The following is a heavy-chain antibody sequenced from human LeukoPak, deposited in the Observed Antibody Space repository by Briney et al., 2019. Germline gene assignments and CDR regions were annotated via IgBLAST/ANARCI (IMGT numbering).Heavy chain of an antibody. Sequence: GGSLRLSCAASGFTFSSYAMSWVRQAPGKGLEWASAISGSGGSTYYADSVKGRFTISRDNSKNTLYLQMNSLRAEDTAVYYCAKMARGDYYYYYMDVWGKGTTVTVSS. CDR1: GFTFSSYA. CDR2: ISGSGGST. CDR3: AKMARGDYYYYYMDV. J-gene: IGHJ6*03. V-gene: IGHV3-23*01. D-gene: IGHD5-24*01.